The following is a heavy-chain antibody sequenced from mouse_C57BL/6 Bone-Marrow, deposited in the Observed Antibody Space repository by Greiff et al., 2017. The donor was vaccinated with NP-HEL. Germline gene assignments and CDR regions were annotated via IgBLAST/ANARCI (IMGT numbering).Heavy chain of an antibody. CDR2: IDPNSGGT. CDR3: ATDGYYWYFDV. D-gene: IGHD2-3*01. V-gene: IGHV1-72*01. CDR1: GYTFTSYW. J-gene: IGHJ1*03. Sequence: QVQLQQPGAELVKPGASVKLSCKASGYTFTSYWMHWVKQRPGRGLEWIGRIDPNSGGTKYNEKFKSKATLTVDKPSSTAYMQLSSLTSEDSAGYYCATDGYYWYFDVWGTGTTVTVSS.